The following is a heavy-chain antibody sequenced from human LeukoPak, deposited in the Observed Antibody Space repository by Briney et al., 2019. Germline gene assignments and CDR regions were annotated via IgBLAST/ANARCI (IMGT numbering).Heavy chain of an antibody. Sequence: QPGGSLRLSCAASGFTFSSYGMHWARQAPGKGLEWVAFIRYDGSNKYYADSVKGRFTISRDNSKNTLYLQMNSLRAEDTAVYYCAKVPPTPVDYWGQGTLVTVSS. J-gene: IGHJ4*02. CDR3: AKVPPTPVDY. V-gene: IGHV3-30*02. CDR1: GFTFSSYG. CDR2: IRYDGSNK. D-gene: IGHD4-17*01.